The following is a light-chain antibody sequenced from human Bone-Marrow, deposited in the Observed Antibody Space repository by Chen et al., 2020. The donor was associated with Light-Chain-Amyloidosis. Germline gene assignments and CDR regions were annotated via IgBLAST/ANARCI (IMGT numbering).Light chain of an antibody. V-gene: IGLV3-21*02. Sequence: SYVLTQPSSVSVAPGPTATIACGGNNIGSTSVHWYQQTPGQAPLLVVYDDSDRPSGIPERLSGSNSGNTATLTISRVDAGDEADYYCQVWDRSSERPVFGGGTKLTVL. CDR3: QVWDRSSERPV. J-gene: IGLJ3*02. CDR1: NIGSTS. CDR2: DDS.